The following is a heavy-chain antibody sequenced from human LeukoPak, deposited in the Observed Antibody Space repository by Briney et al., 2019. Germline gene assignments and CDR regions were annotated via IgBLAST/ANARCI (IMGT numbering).Heavy chain of an antibody. Sequence: GGSLRLSCAASGFGISTYAMSWVRQTPGKGLEWVANIKEDGSEKYYVDSVKGRFTISRDNAKNSLYLEMSNLRAEDTAVYYCARDSSGNDYWGQGTLVTVSS. CDR3: ARDSSGNDY. CDR1: GFGISTYA. D-gene: IGHD6-19*01. V-gene: IGHV3-7*01. CDR2: IKEDGSEK. J-gene: IGHJ4*02.